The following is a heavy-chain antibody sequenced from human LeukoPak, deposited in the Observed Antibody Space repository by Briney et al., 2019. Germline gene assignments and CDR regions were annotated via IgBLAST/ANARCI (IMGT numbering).Heavy chain of an antibody. J-gene: IGHJ4*02. V-gene: IGHV3-15*01. D-gene: IGHD2-15*01. Sequence: GGSLRLSCAASGFTFSNAWMSWARQAPGKGLEWVGRIKSKTDGGTTDYAAPVKGRFTISRDDSKNTLYLQMNSLKAEDTAVYYCTTAFIWDIVVVVAAYYFDYWGQGTLVTVSS. CDR2: IKSKTDGGTT. CDR1: GFTFSNAW. CDR3: TTAFIWDIVVVVAAYYFDY.